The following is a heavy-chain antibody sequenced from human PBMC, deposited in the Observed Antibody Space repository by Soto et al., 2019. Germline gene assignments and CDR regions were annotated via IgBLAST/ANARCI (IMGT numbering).Heavy chain of an antibody. J-gene: IGHJ6*02. Sequence: GGSLRLSCAASGFTFSSYGMHWVRQAPGKGLEWVAVISYDGSNKYYADSVKGRFTISRDNSKNTLYLQMNSLRAEDTAVYYCAKDVVVGATTGLGDYYYYYGMDVWGQGTTVTVS. D-gene: IGHD1-26*01. CDR2: ISYDGSNK. CDR3: AKDVVVGATTGLGDYYYYYGMDV. CDR1: GFTFSSYG. V-gene: IGHV3-30*18.